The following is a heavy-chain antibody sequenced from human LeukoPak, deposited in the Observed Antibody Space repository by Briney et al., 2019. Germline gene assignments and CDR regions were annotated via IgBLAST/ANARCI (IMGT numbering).Heavy chain of an antibody. Sequence: GGSLRLSCAASGFTFSSYSMNWVRQAPGKGLEWVSSISSSSSYIYYADSVKGRFTISRDNAKNSLYLQMNSLRAEDTAVYYCARGVGYCSSTSCYYYYYMDVWGKGTTVTVSS. CDR1: GFTFSSYS. CDR3: ARGVGYCSSTSCYYYYYMDV. D-gene: IGHD2-2*01. J-gene: IGHJ6*03. V-gene: IGHV3-21*01. CDR2: ISSSSSYI.